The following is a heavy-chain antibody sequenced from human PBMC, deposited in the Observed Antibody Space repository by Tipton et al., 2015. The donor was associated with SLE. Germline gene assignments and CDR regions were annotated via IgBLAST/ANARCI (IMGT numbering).Heavy chain of an antibody. CDR1: GGSFSGYY. J-gene: IGHJ6*03. CDR3: TRGLPTGGDYYYYYMDV. Sequence: TLSLTCAVYGGSFSGYYWSWIRQPPGKGLEWIGEINHSGSTNYNPSPKSRVTISVDTSKNQFSLKLSSVTAADTAVYYCTRGLPTGGDYYYYYMDVWGKGTTVTVSS. V-gene: IGHV4-34*01. D-gene: IGHD3-16*01. CDR2: INHSGST.